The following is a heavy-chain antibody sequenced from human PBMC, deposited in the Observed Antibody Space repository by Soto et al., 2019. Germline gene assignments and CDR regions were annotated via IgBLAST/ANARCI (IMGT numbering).Heavy chain of an antibody. D-gene: IGHD2-2*01. V-gene: IGHV4-4*07. CDR3: ARVGSTGSFPYYYNAMDV. CDR1: NGSIFSYY. Sequence: SETLSLTCTVSNGSIFSYYWIWIRQPAGKGLEWLGRIHSAGTTNYNPSLKSRVSMSVDTSNNQFSLTLLSVTAADTAVYYCARVGSTGSFPYYYNAMDVWGPGTSVTVSS. CDR2: IHSAGTT. J-gene: IGHJ6*02.